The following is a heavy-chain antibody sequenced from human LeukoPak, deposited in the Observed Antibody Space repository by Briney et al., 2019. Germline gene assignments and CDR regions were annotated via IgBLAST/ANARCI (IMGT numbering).Heavy chain of an antibody. CDR3: ARDRTMVRGASRGYYYMDV. J-gene: IGHJ6*03. Sequence: RSQTLSLTCAISGDSASSNSTAWNWIRQSPSRGLEWLGRTYYRSKWYNDYAVSVKSRITINPDTSKNQFSLQLNSVTPEDTAVYYCARDRTMVRGASRGYYYMDVWGKGTTVTVSS. CDR1: GDSASSNSTA. CDR2: TYYRSKWYN. V-gene: IGHV6-1*01. D-gene: IGHD3-10*01.